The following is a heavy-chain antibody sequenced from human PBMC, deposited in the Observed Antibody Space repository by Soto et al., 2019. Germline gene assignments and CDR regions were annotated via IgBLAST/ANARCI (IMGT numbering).Heavy chain of an antibody. CDR1: GFTFGSYA. CDR3: ATSKSFSGVAIFPFDY. J-gene: IGHJ4*02. CDR2: ISGSGGST. Sequence: GGSLRLSCAASGFTFGSYAMSWVRQAPGKGLEWVSAISGSGGSTYYADSVKGRFTISRDNSKNTLYLQMNSLRAEDTAVYYCATSKSFSGVAIFPFDYWGQGPLVTVPS. V-gene: IGHV3-23*01. D-gene: IGHD3-3*01.